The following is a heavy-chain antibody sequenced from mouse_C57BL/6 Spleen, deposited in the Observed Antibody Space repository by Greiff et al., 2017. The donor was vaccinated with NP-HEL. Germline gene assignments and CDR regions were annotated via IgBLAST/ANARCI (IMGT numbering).Heavy chain of an antibody. D-gene: IGHD1-1*01. J-gene: IGHJ2*01. CDR2: IYPGDGDT. CDR1: GYAFSSSW. CDR3: ARSGITTGYFDY. V-gene: IGHV1-82*01. Sequence: VQLQQSGPELVKPGASVKISCKASGYAFSSSWMNWVKQRPGKGLEWIGRIYPGDGDTNYNGKFKGKATLTADKSSSTAYMHLSSLTSEDSAVYYCARSGITTGYFDYWGQGTTLTVSS.